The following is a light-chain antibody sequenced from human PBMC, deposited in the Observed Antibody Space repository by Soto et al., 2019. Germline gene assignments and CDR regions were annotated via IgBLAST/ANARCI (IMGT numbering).Light chain of an antibody. CDR1: SSDIGAGYD. V-gene: IGLV1-40*01. CDR3: QSYDSSRTTYV. CDR2: SNA. J-gene: IGLJ1*01. Sequence: QSVLTQPPSVSEAPGQRVTISCTGTSSDIGAGYDVHWYQQPPGAAPKLLIYSNAIRPSGVPDRFSASKSGTSASLAITGLRAEDEAEYYCQSYDSSRTTYVFGTGTKLTVL.